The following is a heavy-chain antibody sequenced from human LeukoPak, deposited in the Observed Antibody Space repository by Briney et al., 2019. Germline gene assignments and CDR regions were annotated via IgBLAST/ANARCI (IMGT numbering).Heavy chain of an antibody. J-gene: IGHJ4*02. CDR1: GFTFSSYG. CDR3: AKDALYVYYDSSGYSFGYSDY. V-gene: IGHV3-30*18. CDR2: ISYDGSNK. D-gene: IGHD3-22*01. Sequence: GGSLRLSCAASGFTFSSYGMHWVRQAPGKGLEWVAVISYDGSNKYYADSVKGRFTISRDNSKNTLYLQMNSLRAEDTAVYYCAKDALYVYYDSSGYSFGYSDYWGQGTLVTVSS.